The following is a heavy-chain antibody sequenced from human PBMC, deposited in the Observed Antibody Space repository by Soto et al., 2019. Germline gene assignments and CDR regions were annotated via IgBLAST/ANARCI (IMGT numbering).Heavy chain of an antibody. CDR3: ATRITVFGLLIPPFDP. D-gene: IGHD3-3*01. CDR2: INHTGGT. J-gene: IGHJ5*02. Sequence: QVHLQQWGAGLLKPSETLSLTCAVYGGSVNGYYWNWIRQPPGKGLEWIGEINHTGGTHYNPSLKSRVTMSVDTSKNQSSLRLSSVTGAETAIYFCATRITVFGLLIPPFDPWGQGTQVTVSS. V-gene: IGHV4-34*02. CDR1: GGSVNGYY.